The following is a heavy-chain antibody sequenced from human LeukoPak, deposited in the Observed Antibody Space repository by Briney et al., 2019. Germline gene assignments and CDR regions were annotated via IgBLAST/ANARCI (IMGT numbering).Heavy chain of an antibody. Sequence: SETLSLTCAVYGGSFSTYSWSWIRQPPGKGLEWIGDINYSGNTNYNPPFKSRVIASIDTSKDQFSLKLNSVTAGDTAVYYCARHVDMTTVNYYYLDVWGKGTTVTVSS. J-gene: IGHJ6*03. V-gene: IGHV4-34*01. CDR2: INYSGNT. D-gene: IGHD4-11*01. CDR3: ARHVDMTTVNYYYLDV. CDR1: GGSFSTYS.